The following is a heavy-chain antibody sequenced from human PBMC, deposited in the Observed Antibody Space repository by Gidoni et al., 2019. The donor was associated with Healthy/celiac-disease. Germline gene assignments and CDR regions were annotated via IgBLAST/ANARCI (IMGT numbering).Heavy chain of an antibody. CDR3: ARGLRYLDP. D-gene: IGHD3-9*01. V-gene: IGHV4-34*01. CDR2: IHHSGST. J-gene: IGHJ5*02. CDR1: GGSFSGYY. Sequence: TCAVYGGSFSGYYWSWSRQPPGKGLEWIGEIHHSGSTNCNPSLKSRVTLAVETSKNQFSLKLISVTAADPAVYYCARGLRYLDPWGQGTLVTVSS.